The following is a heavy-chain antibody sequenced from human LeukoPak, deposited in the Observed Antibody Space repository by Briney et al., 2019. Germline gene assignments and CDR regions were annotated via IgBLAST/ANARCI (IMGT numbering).Heavy chain of an antibody. CDR1: GCTFSGYG. CDR3: ARVLYGSGWYDWFDP. Sequence: GGSLRLSCAASGCTFSGYGMHWVRQAPGKGLEWVAVIRYVGSNKYYADSVKGRFTISRDNSKNTLYLQMNSLRAEDTAVYYCARVLYGSGWYDWFDPWGQGTLVTVSS. J-gene: IGHJ5*02. V-gene: IGHV3-33*01. D-gene: IGHD6-19*01. CDR2: IRYVGSNK.